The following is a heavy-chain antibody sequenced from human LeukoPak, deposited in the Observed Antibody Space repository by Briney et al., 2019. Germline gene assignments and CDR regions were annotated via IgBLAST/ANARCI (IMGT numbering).Heavy chain of an antibody. CDR1: GFTFSSYA. CDR3: AKDLLTGYYTGTFDY. CDR2: ISGSGGST. V-gene: IGHV3-23*01. J-gene: IGHJ4*02. Sequence: GGSLRLSCAASGFTFSSYAMSWVRQAPGKGLEWVSGISGSGGSTYYADSVKGRFTISRDNPKNTLYLQMNSLRAEDTAVYYCAKDLLTGYYTGTFDYWGQGTPVTVSS. D-gene: IGHD3-9*01.